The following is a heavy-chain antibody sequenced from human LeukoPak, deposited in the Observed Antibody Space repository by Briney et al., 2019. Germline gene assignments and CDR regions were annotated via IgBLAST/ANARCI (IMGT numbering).Heavy chain of an antibody. CDR3: ARTNPQYYYDSSGYYYFDY. Sequence: SETLSLTCAVYGGSFSGYYWSWIRQPPGKGLEWIGEINHCGSTNYNPSLKSRVTISVDTSKNQFSLKLSSVTAADTAVYYCARTNPQYYYDSSGYYYFDYWGQGTLVTVSS. CDR2: INHCGST. J-gene: IGHJ4*02. V-gene: IGHV4-34*01. D-gene: IGHD3-22*01. CDR1: GGSFSGYY.